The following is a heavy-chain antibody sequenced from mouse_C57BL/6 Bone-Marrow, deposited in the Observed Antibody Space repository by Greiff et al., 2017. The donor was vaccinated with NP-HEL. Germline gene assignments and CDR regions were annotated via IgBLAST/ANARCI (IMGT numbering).Heavy chain of an antibody. CDR1: GYTFTSYW. V-gene: IGHV1-61*01. CDR2: IYPSDSET. Sequence: QVHVKQPGAELVRPGSSVKLSCKASGYTFTSYWMDWVKQRPGQGLEWIGNIYPSDSETHYNQKFKDKATLTVDKSSSTAYMQLSSLTSEDSAVYYCARWLLDWYFDVWGTGTTVTVSS. D-gene: IGHD2-3*01. CDR3: ARWLLDWYFDV. J-gene: IGHJ1*03.